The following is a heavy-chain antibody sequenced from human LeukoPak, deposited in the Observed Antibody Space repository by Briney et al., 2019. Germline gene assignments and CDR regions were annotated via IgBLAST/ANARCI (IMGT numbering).Heavy chain of an antibody. V-gene: IGHV1-8*01. D-gene: IGHD3-16*01. Sequence: ASVKVSCKASGYTFNSYDINWVRQATGQGLEWMGWTNPNSANTGYAQKFQGRVTMTRNTSITTAYMELSSLRSEDSAVYYCARAVRLGGESYYFDSWGQGALVTVSS. J-gene: IGHJ4*02. CDR1: GYTFNSYD. CDR2: TNPNSANT. CDR3: ARAVRLGGESYYFDS.